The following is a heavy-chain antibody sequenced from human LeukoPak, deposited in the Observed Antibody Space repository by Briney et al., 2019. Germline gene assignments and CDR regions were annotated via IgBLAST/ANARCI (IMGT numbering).Heavy chain of an antibody. J-gene: IGHJ1*01. CDR3: ARDQVEQWLVPEYFQH. CDR1: GFTFSSYW. Sequence: GGSLRLSCAASGFTFSSYWMSWVRQAPGKGLEWVANIKQDGREKYYVDSVKGRFTISRDNAKNSLYLQMNSLRAEDTAVYYCARDQVEQWLVPEYFQHWGQGTLVTVSS. CDR2: IKQDGREK. D-gene: IGHD6-19*01. V-gene: IGHV3-7*01.